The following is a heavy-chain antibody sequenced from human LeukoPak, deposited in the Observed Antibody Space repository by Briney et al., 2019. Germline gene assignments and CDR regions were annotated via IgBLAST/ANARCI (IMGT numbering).Heavy chain of an antibody. CDR3: AKAQSGWYSDAFDI. CDR2: ISYDGSNK. J-gene: IGHJ3*02. CDR1: GFTFSSYG. V-gene: IGHV3-30*18. D-gene: IGHD6-19*01. Sequence: LSGGSLRLSCAASGFTFSSYGMHWVRQAPGKGLEWVAVISYDGSNKYYADSAKGRFTISRDNSKNTLYLQMNSLRAEDTAVYYCAKAQSGWYSDAFDIWGQGTMVTVSS.